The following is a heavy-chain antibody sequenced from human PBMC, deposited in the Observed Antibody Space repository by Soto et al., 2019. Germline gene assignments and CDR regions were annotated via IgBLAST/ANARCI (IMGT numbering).Heavy chain of an antibody. CDR2: TSYDGSNK. Sequence: GGSLRLSCAASGFTFSSYGMHWVRQAPGKELEWVAVTSYDGSNKYYADSVKGRFTIFRDNSKNTLYLQVNSMRAEDTAVYSCARAGSGYYSSHYFDSWGQGTLVTLSS. D-gene: IGHD3-22*01. J-gene: IGHJ4*02. V-gene: IGHV3-30*03. CDR3: ARAGSGYYSSHYFDS. CDR1: GFTFSSYG.